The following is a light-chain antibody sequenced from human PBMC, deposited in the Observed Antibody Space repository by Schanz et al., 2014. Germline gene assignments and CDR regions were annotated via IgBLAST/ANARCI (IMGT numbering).Light chain of an antibody. CDR3: SSYAGSNNLV. J-gene: IGLJ3*02. CDR2: DVN. CDR1: SSDVGTYNY. V-gene: IGLV2-8*01. Sequence: QSALTQPASVSGSPGQSITISCTGTSSDVGTYNYVSWYQHHPGKAPKLMIYDVNNRPSGVPDRFSGSKSGNTASLTVSGLQAEDEADYYCSSYAGSNNLVFGGGTKVTVL.